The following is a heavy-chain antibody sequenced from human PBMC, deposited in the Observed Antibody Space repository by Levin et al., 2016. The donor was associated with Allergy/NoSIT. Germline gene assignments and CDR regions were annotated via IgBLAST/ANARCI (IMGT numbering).Heavy chain of an antibody. J-gene: IGHJ3*02. Sequence: SETLSLTCAVSGDSMSTTIYSWSWIRQPPGKGLEWLGYIYSGGSIYYNSTLQSRVTISVDTSRNQFSLRLRSVTAADTAVYYCARTYSYGLFDIWGQGTMVTVSS. CDR2: IYSGGSI. V-gene: IGHV4-30-2*01. CDR3: ARTYSYGLFDI. CDR1: GDSMSTTIYS. D-gene: IGHD5-18*01.